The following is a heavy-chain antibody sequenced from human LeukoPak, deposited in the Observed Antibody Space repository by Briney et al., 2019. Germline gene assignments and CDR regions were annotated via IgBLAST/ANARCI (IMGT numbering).Heavy chain of an antibody. J-gene: IGHJ4*02. CDR3: ARVDCSSGRCYTLDFDY. Sequence: ASVKVSCKASGYTFTSYYMHWVRQAPGQGLEWIGIINPSGGSTSYAPKFQGRVTVTRDTSTSTVYMELRSLRSEDTAVHYCARVDCSSGRCYTLDFDYWGQGTLVTVSS. V-gene: IGHV1-46*03. CDR1: GYTFTSYY. CDR2: INPSGGST. D-gene: IGHD2-2*02.